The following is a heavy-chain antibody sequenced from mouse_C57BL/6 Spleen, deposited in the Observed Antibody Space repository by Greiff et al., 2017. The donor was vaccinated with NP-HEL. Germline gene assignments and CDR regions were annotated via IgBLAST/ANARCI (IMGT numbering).Heavy chain of an antibody. CDR2: SYPGSGST. CDR3: ARWRIPTVVATDY. V-gene: IGHV1-55*01. J-gene: IGHJ2*01. Sequence: QVQLQQPGAELVKPGASVKMSCKASGYTFTSYWITWVKQRPGQGLEWIGDSYPGSGSTNYNEKFKSKATLTVDTSSSTAYMQLSSLTSEDSAVYYSARWRIPTVVATDYWGQGTPLTVSS. D-gene: IGHD1-1*01. CDR1: GYTFTSYW.